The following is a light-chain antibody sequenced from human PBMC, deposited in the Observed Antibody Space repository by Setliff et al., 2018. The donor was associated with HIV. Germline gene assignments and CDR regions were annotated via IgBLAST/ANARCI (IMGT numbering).Light chain of an antibody. Sequence: QSVLTQPPSASGTPGQRVTISCSGSSSNIGNNAVVWYQQFPGKAPKLLVYYDDLLPSGVSDRFSGSRSGTSASLAISGLQSEDEADYYCATWDEGLNGWVFGGGTKVTVL. J-gene: IGLJ3*02. CDR3: ATWDEGLNGWV. CDR1: SSNIGNNA. CDR2: YDD. V-gene: IGLV1-36*01.